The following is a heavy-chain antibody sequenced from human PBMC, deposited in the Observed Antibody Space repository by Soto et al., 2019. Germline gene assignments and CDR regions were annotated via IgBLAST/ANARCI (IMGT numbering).Heavy chain of an antibody. D-gene: IGHD6-19*01. CDR2: INHRGST. V-gene: IGHV4-38-2*02. CDR3: AKDRDDSSGWVAGFDP. Sequence: SETLSLTCAVSGFSVSSGYYWGWIRQPPEKGLEWIGSINHRGSTYQNPSLKSRITMSVDTSKNQFSLRLSSVIGADTAVYYCAKDRDDSSGWVAGFDPWGQGILVTVSS. J-gene: IGHJ5*02. CDR1: GFSVSSGYY.